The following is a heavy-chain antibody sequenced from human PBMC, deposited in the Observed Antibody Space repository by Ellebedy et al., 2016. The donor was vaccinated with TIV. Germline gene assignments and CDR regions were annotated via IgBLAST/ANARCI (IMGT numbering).Heavy chain of an antibody. CDR2: FGVSGDTT. CDR3: AKDMVFGDGKWEIDV. D-gene: IGHD1-26*01. CDR1: GFTFSGYA. J-gene: IGHJ6*02. Sequence: GESLKISCAPSGFTFSGYAMSWVRQAPGKGLEWVSGFGVSGDTTYYADSVKGRFTISRDNSRSTLYLQMNSLRAEDSAVYYCAKDMVFGDGKWEIDVWGQGTTVTVSS. V-gene: IGHV3-23*01.